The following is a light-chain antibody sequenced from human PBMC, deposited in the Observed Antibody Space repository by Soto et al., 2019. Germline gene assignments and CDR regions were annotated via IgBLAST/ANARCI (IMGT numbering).Light chain of an antibody. V-gene: IGLV1-44*01. Sequence: QSVLTQPPSASGAPGQRVTMSCSGSSSNIGRNTVNWYQHLPGTAPKLLIYSDEKRPSGVPDRFSGSKSGTSASLAISGLQSEDEADYYCVTWDASMTGYVFGNRTKVTVL. J-gene: IGLJ1*01. CDR2: SDE. CDR1: SSNIGRNT. CDR3: VTWDASMTGYV.